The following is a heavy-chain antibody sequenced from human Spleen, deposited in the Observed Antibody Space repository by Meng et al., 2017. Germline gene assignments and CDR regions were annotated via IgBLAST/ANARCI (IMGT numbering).Heavy chain of an antibody. V-gene: IGHV4-34*01. CDR2: INHSGST. CDR3: ARAVGQLVTRFDF. CDR1: GGSFSGYY. D-gene: IGHD6-6*01. Sequence: QVQLQQWGAGLLKPSETLSLTCAVYGGSFSGYYWSWIRQPPGKGLEWIGEINHSGSTNYNPSLKSRVTISVDTSKNQFSLKVSSVTAADTAVYYCARAVGQLVTRFDFWGQGTLVTVSS. J-gene: IGHJ4*02.